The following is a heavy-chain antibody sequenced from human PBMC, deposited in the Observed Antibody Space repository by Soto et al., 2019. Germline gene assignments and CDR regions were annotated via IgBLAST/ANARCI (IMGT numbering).Heavy chain of an antibody. J-gene: IGHJ4*02. D-gene: IGHD3-16*02. V-gene: IGHV1-18*04. CDR2: VSAYTGHT. CDR1: GYAFGGYA. CDR3: ARPSGSYRDYAWSLPY. Sequence: QVQLVQSEAELKKPGASVKVSCKASGYAFGGYAMSWVRQAPGQGLEWMGWVSAYTGHTDYAQKFQGRVSMTAVTSTSTAYMELGSLTPDDTAVYYCARPSGSYRDYAWSLPYWCQGTLVTVSS.